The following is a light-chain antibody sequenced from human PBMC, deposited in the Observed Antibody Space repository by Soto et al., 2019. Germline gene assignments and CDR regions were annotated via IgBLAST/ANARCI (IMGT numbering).Light chain of an antibody. J-gene: IGKJ3*01. CDR3: QKYSSVPV. Sequence: DIQMTQSPTSLSASVGDRVTITCRASQGIRNFVAWYQQKPGKAPKLLIYAASTWQSGVPSRFSGSGSGTDFTLTINRLQPEDVATYSCQKYSSVPVFGPGTKVESK. CDR2: AAS. CDR1: QGIRNF. V-gene: IGKV1-27*01.